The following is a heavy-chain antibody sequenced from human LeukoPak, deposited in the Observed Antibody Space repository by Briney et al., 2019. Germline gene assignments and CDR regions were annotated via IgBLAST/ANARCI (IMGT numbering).Heavy chain of an antibody. V-gene: IGHV1-24*01. Sequence: ASVKVSCKVSGYTLTELPMHWVRQGIGKGLEWMGGFDPEDGETMDAEKFQGRVTMTEDTSTDTAYMELSSLRSEDTAVYYCARGPLTLTGLWDPNRTGGNRGKNWFDPWGQGTLVTVSS. CDR2: FDPEDGET. CDR1: GYTLTELP. J-gene: IGHJ5*02. CDR3: ARGPLTLTGLWDPNRTGGNRGKNWFDP. D-gene: IGHD3-9*01.